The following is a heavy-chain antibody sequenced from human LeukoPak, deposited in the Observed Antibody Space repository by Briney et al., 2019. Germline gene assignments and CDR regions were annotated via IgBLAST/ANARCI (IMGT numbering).Heavy chain of an antibody. Sequence: GGSLRLSCAASGFTFDDYGMSWVRQAPGKGLEWVSGINWNGGSTGYADSVKGRFTISRDNAKNSLYLQMNSLRAEDTAVHYCARGEPDYCSSTSCYEVGDYWGQGTLVTVSS. D-gene: IGHD2-2*01. CDR3: ARGEPDYCSSTSCYEVGDY. J-gene: IGHJ4*02. CDR1: GFTFDDYG. V-gene: IGHV3-20*04. CDR2: INWNGGST.